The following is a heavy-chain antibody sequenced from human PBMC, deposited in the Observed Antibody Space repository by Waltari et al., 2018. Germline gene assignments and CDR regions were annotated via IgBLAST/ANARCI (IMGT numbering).Heavy chain of an antibody. CDR1: GGTFSSYA. V-gene: IGHV1-69*04. Sequence: QVQLVQSGAEVKKPGSSVKVSCKASGGTFSSYAISWVRQAPGQGLEWMGRIIPILGIANYAQKFQGRVTITADKSTSTAYMELSSLRSEDTAVYYCARDPGITIFGVVALRGDYYYGMDVWGQGTTVTVSS. J-gene: IGHJ6*02. CDR3: ARDPGITIFGVVALRGDYYYGMDV. D-gene: IGHD3-3*01. CDR2: IIPILGIA.